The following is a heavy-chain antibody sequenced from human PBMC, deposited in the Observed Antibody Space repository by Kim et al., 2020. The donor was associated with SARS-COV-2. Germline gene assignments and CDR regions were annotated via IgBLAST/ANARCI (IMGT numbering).Heavy chain of an antibody. Sequence: GRFTISRDDSKNTLYLQMNSLKTEDTAVYYCTTTKPRHYYDSSGYYLFDPWGQGTLVTVSS. V-gene: IGHV3-15*01. J-gene: IGHJ5*02. CDR3: TTTKPRHYYDSSGYYLFDP. D-gene: IGHD3-22*01.